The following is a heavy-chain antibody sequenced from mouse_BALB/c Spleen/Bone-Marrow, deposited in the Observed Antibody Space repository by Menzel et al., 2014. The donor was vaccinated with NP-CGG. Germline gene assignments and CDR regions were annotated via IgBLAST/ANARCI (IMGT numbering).Heavy chain of an antibody. Sequence: LKQSGPELVKPGTSVKMSCKAPGYTFTSYVMHWVKQKPGQGLEWIGYINPYNDGIKYNEKFKGKATLTSDKSSSTAYMELSSLTSEDSAVYLCGRDYYGSTSFAYWGQGTLVTVSA. CDR3: GRDYYGSTSFAY. CDR1: GYTFTSYV. D-gene: IGHD1-1*01. V-gene: IGHV1-14*01. J-gene: IGHJ3*01. CDR2: INPYNDGI.